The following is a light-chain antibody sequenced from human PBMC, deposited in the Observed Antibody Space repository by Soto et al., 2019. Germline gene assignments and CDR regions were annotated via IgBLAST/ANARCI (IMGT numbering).Light chain of an antibody. Sequence: SALAQPASVSGSPGQSITISCTGTSGDVGGYNFVSWYQQQPGKAPKLMIYEVRTRPSGVSNRFSGSKSGNTASLTISGLQAEGEADYYCSSYTSSSTHYVFGTGTKVTVL. CDR2: EVR. CDR1: SGDVGGYNF. J-gene: IGLJ1*01. V-gene: IGLV2-14*01. CDR3: SSYTSSSTHYV.